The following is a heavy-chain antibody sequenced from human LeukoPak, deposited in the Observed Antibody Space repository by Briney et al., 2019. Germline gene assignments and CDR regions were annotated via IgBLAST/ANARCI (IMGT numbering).Heavy chain of an antibody. V-gene: IGHV3-33*01. D-gene: IGHD2-2*01. J-gene: IGHJ4*02. CDR2: IWYDGSNK. CDR3: ARDGDIVVVPAAIGGIDY. Sequence: PGRSLRLSCAASGFTFSSYGMHWVRQAPGKGLKWVAVIWYDGSNKYYADSVKGRFTISRDNSKNTPYLQMNSLRAEDTAVYYCARDGDIVVVPAAIGGIDYWGQGTLVTVSS. CDR1: GFTFSSYG.